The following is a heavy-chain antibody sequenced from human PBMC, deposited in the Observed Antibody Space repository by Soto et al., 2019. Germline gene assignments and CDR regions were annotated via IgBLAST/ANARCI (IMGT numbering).Heavy chain of an antibody. CDR3: ARVSVARTFDY. CDR1: GGTFSSYT. Sequence: QVQLVQSGAEVKKPASSVKVSCKASGGTFSSYTISWVRQAPGQGLEWMGRIIPILGIANYAQKFQGRVTITADKSTSTAYMELSSLRSEDTAVYYGARVSVARTFDYWGQGTLVTVSS. CDR2: IIPILGIA. J-gene: IGHJ4*02. D-gene: IGHD2-15*01. V-gene: IGHV1-69*02.